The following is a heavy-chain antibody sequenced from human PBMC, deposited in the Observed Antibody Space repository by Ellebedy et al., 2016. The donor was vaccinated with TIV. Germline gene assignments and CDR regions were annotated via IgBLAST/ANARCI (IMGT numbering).Heavy chain of an antibody. CDR1: GWSLSGYY. V-gene: IGHV4-34*01. CDR2: IIPSGTM. Sequence: MPSETLSLTCDVYGWSLSGYYWNWIRQPPGKGLEWIGEIIPSGTMNYSPSLKSRVTTAVDKSKNQFSLRLCSVTAADPAVYFCARGIYGSGSVDYWGQGTLVTVSP. CDR3: ARGIYGSGSVDY. D-gene: IGHD3-10*01. J-gene: IGHJ4*02.